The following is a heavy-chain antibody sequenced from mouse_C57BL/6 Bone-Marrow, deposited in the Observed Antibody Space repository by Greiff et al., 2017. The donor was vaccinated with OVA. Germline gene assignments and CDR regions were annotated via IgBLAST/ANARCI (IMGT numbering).Heavy chain of an antibody. V-gene: IGHV1-54*01. CDR2: INPGSGGT. J-gene: IGHJ3*01. CDR3: ARGTYYYGSSYRWFAY. Sequence: VKLMESGAELVRPGTSVKVSCKASGYAFTNYLIEWVKQRPGQGLEWIGVINPGSGGTNYNEKFKGKATLTADKSSSTAYMQLSSLTSEDSAVYFCARGTYYYGSSYRWFAYWGQGTLVTVSA. D-gene: IGHD1-1*01. CDR1: GYAFTNYL.